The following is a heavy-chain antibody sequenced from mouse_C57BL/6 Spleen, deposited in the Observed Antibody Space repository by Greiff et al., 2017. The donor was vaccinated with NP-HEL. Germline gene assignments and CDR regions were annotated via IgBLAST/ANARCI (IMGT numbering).Heavy chain of an antibody. CDR3: ARGGDYEDYFDY. J-gene: IGHJ2*01. Sequence: VQLKESGPGLVKPSQSLSLTCSVTGYSITSGYYWNWIRQFPGNKLEWMGYISYDGSNNYNPSLKNRISITRDTSKNQFFLKLNSVTTEDTATYYCARGGDYEDYFDYWGQGTTLTVSS. CDR2: ISYDGSN. CDR1: GYSITSGYY. D-gene: IGHD2-4*01. V-gene: IGHV3-6*01.